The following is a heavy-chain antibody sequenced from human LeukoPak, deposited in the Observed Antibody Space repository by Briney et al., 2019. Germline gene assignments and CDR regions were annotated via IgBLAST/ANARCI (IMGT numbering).Heavy chain of an antibody. Sequence: GGSLRLSCAASGFTFSSYWMSWVRQAPGKGLEWVSVIYSGGSTYYADSVKGRFTISRDNSKNTLYLQMNSLRAEDTAVYYCARDSVAAAGHYFYYYYMDVWGKGTTVTISS. CDR2: IYSGGST. D-gene: IGHD6-13*01. J-gene: IGHJ6*03. CDR1: GFTFSSYW. CDR3: ARDSVAAAGHYFYYYYMDV. V-gene: IGHV3-53*01.